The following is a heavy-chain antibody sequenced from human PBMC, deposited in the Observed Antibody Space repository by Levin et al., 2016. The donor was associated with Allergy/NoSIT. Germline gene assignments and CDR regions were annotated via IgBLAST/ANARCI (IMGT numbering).Heavy chain of an antibody. V-gene: IGHV5-10-1*01. Sequence: GESLKISCQVSGDRFTTYWINWVRQMPEKGLEWMGRIDPSDSYTNYGPSFQGHVNISADGSIRTAYLQWSSLKASDTATYYCASAPDRIAVSPDNYHYHGMDVWGQGTTVTVS. J-gene: IGHJ6*02. CDR3: ASAPDRIAVSPDNYHYHGMDV. CDR2: IDPSDSYT. CDR1: GDRFTTYW. D-gene: IGHD6-19*01.